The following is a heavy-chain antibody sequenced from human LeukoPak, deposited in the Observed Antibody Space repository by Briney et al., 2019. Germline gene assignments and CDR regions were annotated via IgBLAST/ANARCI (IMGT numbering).Heavy chain of an antibody. Sequence: PGGSLRVSCAASGFSLSRYGMHLVGPDPGKGLEGAGVIWYDGSNKYYQDYVQGRLAVSRDNSKNPLYMQMNSLRAEDTAVYYCARESSNYVSWDYWGQGALVTVSS. J-gene: IGHJ4*02. CDR3: ARESSNYVSWDY. V-gene: IGHV3-33*01. D-gene: IGHD3-16*01. CDR1: GFSLSRYG. CDR2: IWYDGSNK.